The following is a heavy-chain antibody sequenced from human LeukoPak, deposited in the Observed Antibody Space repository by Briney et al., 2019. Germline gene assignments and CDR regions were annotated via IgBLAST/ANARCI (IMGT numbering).Heavy chain of an antibody. CDR2: ISYDGSSK. J-gene: IGHJ4*02. CDR3: ATTLGSGWKFDY. V-gene: IGHV3-30*03. D-gene: IGHD6-19*01. Sequence: GRSLRLSCAASGFTFSSYGMHWVGQTPGKGLEWVAVISYDGSSKYNEDSVKGRFTISRDNSKNTLYLQMNSLRVENTAVYYCATTLGSGWKFDYWGQGTLVTVSS. CDR1: GFTFSSYG.